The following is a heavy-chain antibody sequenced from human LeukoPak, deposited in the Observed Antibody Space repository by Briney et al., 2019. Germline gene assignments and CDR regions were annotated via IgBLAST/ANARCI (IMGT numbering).Heavy chain of an antibody. D-gene: IGHD3/OR15-3a*01. CDR2: IYTSGST. V-gene: IGHV4-61*02. CDR1: GGSISSGSYY. Sequence: SETLSLTCTVSGGSISSGSYYWSWIRQPAGKGLEWIGRIYTSGSTNYNPSLKSRVTISVDTSKNQFSLKLSSVTAADTAVYFCARRIVGSRDFYFRYYFDYWGQGTLVTVSS. J-gene: IGHJ4*02. CDR3: ARRIVGSRDFYFRYYFDY.